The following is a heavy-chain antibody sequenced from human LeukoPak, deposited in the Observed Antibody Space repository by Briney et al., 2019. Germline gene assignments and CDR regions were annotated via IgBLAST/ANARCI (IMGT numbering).Heavy chain of an antibody. D-gene: IGHD3-22*01. J-gene: IGHJ4*02. Sequence: GESLKISCKGSGYIFTNYWIAWVRQMPGKGLEWMGIIYPDDSDTRYSPSFQGQVTISADKSISTAYLQWSSLKASDTAMCYCARRSYYDSGGYYYDFWGQGTLVTVSS. CDR2: IYPDDSDT. CDR1: GYIFTNYW. V-gene: IGHV5-51*01. CDR3: ARRSYYDSGGYYYDF.